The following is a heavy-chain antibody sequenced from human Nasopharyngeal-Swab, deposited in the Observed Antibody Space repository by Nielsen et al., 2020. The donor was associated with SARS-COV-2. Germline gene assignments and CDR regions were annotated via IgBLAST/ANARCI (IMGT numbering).Heavy chain of an antibody. V-gene: IGHV3-74*01. CDR2: INSDGSST. CDR3: ARDPLYYDILTGYYSRYYVDY. Sequence: GESLKISCAASGFTFSSYWMHWVRQAPGKGLVWVSRINSDGSSTSYADSVKGRFTISRDNAKNTLYLQINSLRAEDTAVYYCARDPLYYDILTGYYSRYYVDYWGQGSLVTVSS. D-gene: IGHD3-9*01. J-gene: IGHJ4*02. CDR1: GFTFSSYW.